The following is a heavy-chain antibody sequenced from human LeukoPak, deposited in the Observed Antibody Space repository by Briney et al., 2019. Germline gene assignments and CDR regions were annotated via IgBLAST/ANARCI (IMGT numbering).Heavy chain of an antibody. V-gene: IGHV3-74*01. CDR1: GLHLRDYC. CDR2: LGIDGTYT. Sequence: GGSLTLLCAASGLHLRDYCVHWPRQATEGGRVWVTRLGIDGTYTNYAYSVTSRSTITRDNANTTLLQKMDSLRAEDTSFYYCVRDPSNSGNWFGRRGQGTLVTVSS. CDR3: VRDPSNSGNWFGR. D-gene: IGHD4-11*01. J-gene: IGHJ5*02.